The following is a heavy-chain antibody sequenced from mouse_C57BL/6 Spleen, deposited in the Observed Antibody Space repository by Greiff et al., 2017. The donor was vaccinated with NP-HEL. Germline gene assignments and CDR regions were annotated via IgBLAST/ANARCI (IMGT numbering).Heavy chain of an antibody. J-gene: IGHJ2*01. V-gene: IGHV1-80*01. Sequence: VPLQQSGAELVKPGASVKISCKASGYAFSSYWMNWVKQRPGKGLEWIGQIYPGDGDTNYNGKFKGKATLTADKSSSTAYMQLSSLTSEDSAVYFCARMNYGSSFFDYWGQGTTLTVSS. D-gene: IGHD1-1*01. CDR1: GYAFSSYW. CDR2: IYPGDGDT. CDR3: ARMNYGSSFFDY.